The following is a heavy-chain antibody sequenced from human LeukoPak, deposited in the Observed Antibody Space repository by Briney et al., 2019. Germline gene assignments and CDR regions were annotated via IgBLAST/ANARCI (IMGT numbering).Heavy chain of an antibody. J-gene: IGHJ5*02. CDR1: GYSFTNFG. V-gene: IGHV7-4-1*02. CDR3: ARVSLGIVVVPAAHNWFDT. Sequence: ASVKVSCKASGYSFTNFGLNWVRQAPGQGLEWMGWINTNTGNPTYAQDFTGRFVFSLDTSVSTAYLQISSLKAEDTAVYYCARVSLGIVVVPAAHNWFDTWGQGTLVTVSS. D-gene: IGHD2-2*03. CDR2: INTNTGNP.